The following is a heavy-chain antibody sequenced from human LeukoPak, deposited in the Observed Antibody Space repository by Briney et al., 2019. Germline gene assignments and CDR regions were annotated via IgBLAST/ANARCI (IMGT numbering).Heavy chain of an antibody. CDR2: SGST. CDR3: ARDDYGDYNNWFDP. D-gene: IGHD4-17*01. J-gene: IGHJ5*02. V-gene: IGHV4-38-2*02. Sequence: PSETLSLTCTVSGYSISSGYYWGWIRQPPGKGLEWIGSGSTYYNPSLKSRVTISVDTSKNQFSLKLSSVTAADTAVYYCARDDYGDYNNWFDPWGQGALVTVSS. CDR1: GYSISSGYY.